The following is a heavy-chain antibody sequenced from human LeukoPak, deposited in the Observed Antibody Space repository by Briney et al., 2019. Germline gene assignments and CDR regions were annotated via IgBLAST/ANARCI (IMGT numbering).Heavy chain of an antibody. CDR2: IIPIFGTA. CDR1: GYTFTTHD. CDR3: ARADLYSSSWYPFDY. Sequence: ASVKVSCKASGYTFTTHDINWVRQATGQGLEWMGGIIPIFGTANYAQKFQGRVTITADESTSTAYMELSSLRSEDTAVYYCARADLYSSSWYPFDYWGQGTLVTVSS. D-gene: IGHD6-13*01. J-gene: IGHJ4*02. V-gene: IGHV1-69*13.